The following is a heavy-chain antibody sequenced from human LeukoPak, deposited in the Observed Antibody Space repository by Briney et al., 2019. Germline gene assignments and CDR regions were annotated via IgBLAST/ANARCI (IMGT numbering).Heavy chain of an antibody. CDR3: ARAHGSGNRAFDI. D-gene: IGHD3-10*01. J-gene: IGHJ3*02. CDR2: IYHSGST. Sequence: GSLRLSCTASGFTFSNYAMTWVRQPPGKGLEWIGEIYHSGSTNYNPSLKSRVTISVDKSKNQFSLKLSSVTAADTAVYYCARAHGSGNRAFDIWGQGTMVTVSS. CDR1: GFTFSNYAM. V-gene: IGHV4-4*02.